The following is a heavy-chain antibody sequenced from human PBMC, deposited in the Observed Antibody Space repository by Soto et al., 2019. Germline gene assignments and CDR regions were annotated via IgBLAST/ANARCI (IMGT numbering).Heavy chain of an antibody. V-gene: IGHV4-34*01. Sequence: SETLSLTCAVYGGSFSGYYWSWIRQPPGKGLEWIGEINHSGSTNYNPSLKSRVTISVDTSKNQFSLKLSSVTAADTAVYYCARGDGIGYCKGGSCYESGVDYWGQGTLVTVSS. J-gene: IGHJ4*02. CDR1: GGSFSGYY. CDR3: ARGDGIGYCKGGSCYESGVDY. CDR2: INHSGST. D-gene: IGHD2-15*01.